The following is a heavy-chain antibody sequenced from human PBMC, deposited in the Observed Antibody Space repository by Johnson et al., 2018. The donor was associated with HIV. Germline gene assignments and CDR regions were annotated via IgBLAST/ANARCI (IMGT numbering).Heavy chain of an antibody. Sequence: VQLVESGGGVVRPGGSLRLSCAASGFTFDDYGMSWVRQAPGKGLEWVSGINWNGGSTGYADSVKGRFAISRDNSKNTLYLQMNSLRAEDTAVYYCAIKSYYDILTGQGGAFDIWGQGTMVTVSS. J-gene: IGHJ3*02. CDR3: AIKSYYDILTGQGGAFDI. D-gene: IGHD3-9*01. V-gene: IGHV3-20*04. CDR2: INWNGGST. CDR1: GFTFDDYG.